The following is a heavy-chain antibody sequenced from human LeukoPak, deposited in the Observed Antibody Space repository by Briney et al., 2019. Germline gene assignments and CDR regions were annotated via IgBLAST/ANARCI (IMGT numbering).Heavy chain of an antibody. CDR2: ISSNGNII. Sequence: GGSLRLSCAASGMRFSDFYMSWMRQAPGKGLEWISFISSNGNIIHYADSAKGRFTISRDNAKNSQYLHMDSLRVEDTATYYCASGGRAYNFWGPGTAVTVSS. D-gene: IGHD1-14*01. J-gene: IGHJ4*02. CDR1: GMRFSDFY. V-gene: IGHV3-11*01. CDR3: ASGGRAYNF.